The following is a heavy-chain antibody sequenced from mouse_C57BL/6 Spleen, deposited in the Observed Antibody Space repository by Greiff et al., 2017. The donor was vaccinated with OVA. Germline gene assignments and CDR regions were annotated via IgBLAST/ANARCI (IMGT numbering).Heavy chain of an antibody. J-gene: IGHJ3*01. CDR2: ISDGSSYT. Sequence: EVKLVESGGGLVKPGGSLKLSCAASGFTFSSYAMSWVRQTPEKRLEWVATISDGSSYTYYPDNVKGRFTISRDNAKNNLYLQMSHLKSEDTAMYYCARDMGTTVVAPFAYWGQGTLVTVSA. D-gene: IGHD1-1*01. CDR1: GFTFSSYA. CDR3: ARDMGTTVVAPFAY. V-gene: IGHV5-4*01.